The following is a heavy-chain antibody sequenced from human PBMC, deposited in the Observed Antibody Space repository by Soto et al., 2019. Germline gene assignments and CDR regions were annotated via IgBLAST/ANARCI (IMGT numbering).Heavy chain of an antibody. CDR1: GGSISSSSYY. CDR2: IYYSGST. J-gene: IGHJ4*02. CDR3: ARHIGYSSSYFDY. V-gene: IGHV4-39*01. D-gene: IGHD6-6*01. Sequence: SETLSLTCTVSGGSISSSSYYWGWIRQPPGKGLEWIGSIYYSGSTYYNPSLKSRVTISVDTSKNHFSLKLSSVTAADTAVYYCARHIGYSSSYFDYWGQGTLVTVSS.